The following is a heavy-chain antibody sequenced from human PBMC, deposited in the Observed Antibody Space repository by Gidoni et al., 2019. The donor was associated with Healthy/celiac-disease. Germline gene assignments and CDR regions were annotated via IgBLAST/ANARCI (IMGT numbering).Heavy chain of an antibody. J-gene: IGHJ5*02. CDR2: LYYSGST. Sequence: QVQLQESGPGLVKPSETLSLTCTVPGGSISSYYWSWIRQPPGKGLEWIGYLYYSGSTNYNPSLKSRVTISVDTSKNQFSLKLSSVTAAETAVYYCARDGFWSGYIGGGRWFDPWVQGTLVTVSS. CDR1: GGSISSYY. CDR3: ARDGFWSGYIGGGRWFDP. V-gene: IGHV4-59*01. D-gene: IGHD3-3*01.